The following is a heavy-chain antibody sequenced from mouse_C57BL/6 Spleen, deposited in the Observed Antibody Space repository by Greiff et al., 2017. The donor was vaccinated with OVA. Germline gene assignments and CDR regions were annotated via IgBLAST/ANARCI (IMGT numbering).Heavy chain of an antibody. CDR3: ARADDYGAMDY. V-gene: IGHV1-52*01. Sequence: QVQLQQPGAELVRPGSSVKLSCKASGYTFTSYWMHWVKQRPIQGLEWIGNIYPSDSETHYNQKFKDKATLTVDKSSRTAYMQLSSLTSEDSAVYYCARADDYGAMDYWGQGTSVTVSS. J-gene: IGHJ4*01. D-gene: IGHD2-4*01. CDR1: GYTFTSYW. CDR2: IYPSDSET.